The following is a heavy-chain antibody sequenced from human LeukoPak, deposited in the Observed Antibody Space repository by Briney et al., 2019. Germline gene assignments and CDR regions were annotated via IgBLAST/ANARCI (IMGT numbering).Heavy chain of an antibody. CDR2: ISSSSNYI. D-gene: IGHD7-27*01. Sequence: GGSLRLSCAASGFTFSSYSVNWVRQAPGKGLEWVSSISSSSNYIYYADSVKGRFTISRDNAKNSLYLQVNSLRAEDTAVYYCARDTLGIPTDWGQGTLVTVSS. V-gene: IGHV3-21*01. J-gene: IGHJ4*02. CDR1: GFTFSSYS. CDR3: ARDTLGIPTD.